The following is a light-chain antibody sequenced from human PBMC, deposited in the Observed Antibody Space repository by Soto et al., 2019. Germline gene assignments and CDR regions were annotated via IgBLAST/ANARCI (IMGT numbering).Light chain of an antibody. Sequence: QSALTQPASVSGSPGQWITISCTGTSSDVGGYNYVSWYQQHPGKAPKLLIYDVSNRPSGASNRFSGSKSGNTASLTISGLQAEDEADYYCSSYTGSTTLHYVFGTGTKLNVL. V-gene: IGLV2-14*01. J-gene: IGLJ1*01. CDR2: DVS. CDR3: SSYTGSTTLHYV. CDR1: SSDVGGYNY.